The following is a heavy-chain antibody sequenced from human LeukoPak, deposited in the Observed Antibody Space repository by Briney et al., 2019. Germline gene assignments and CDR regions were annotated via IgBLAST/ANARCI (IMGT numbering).Heavy chain of an antibody. J-gene: IGHJ4*02. CDR1: GGTFSSYA. CDR3: ARDPGLGYSSGWYDY. CDR2: ISAYNGNT. V-gene: IGHV1-18*01. D-gene: IGHD6-19*01. Sequence: ASVKVSCKASGGTFSSYAISWVRQAPGQGLEWMGWISAYNGNTNYAQKLQGRVTMTTDTSTSTAYMELRSLRSDDTAVYYCARDPGLGYSSGWYDYWGQGTLVTVSS.